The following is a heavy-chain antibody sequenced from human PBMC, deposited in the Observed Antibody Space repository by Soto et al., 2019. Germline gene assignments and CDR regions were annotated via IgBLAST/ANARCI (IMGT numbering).Heavy chain of an antibody. V-gene: IGHV3-33*01. J-gene: IGHJ6*02. Sequence: QVQLVESGGGVVQPGRSLRLSCAASGFTFSSYGMHWVRQAPGKGLEWVAVIWYDGSNKYYADSVKGRFTISRDNSKNTLYLQMNSLRAEDTAVYYCATSIHCSSTSCYVRNYYYGMDVWGQGTTVTVSS. CDR2: IWYDGSNK. CDR3: ATSIHCSSTSCYVRNYYYGMDV. D-gene: IGHD2-2*01. CDR1: GFTFSSYG.